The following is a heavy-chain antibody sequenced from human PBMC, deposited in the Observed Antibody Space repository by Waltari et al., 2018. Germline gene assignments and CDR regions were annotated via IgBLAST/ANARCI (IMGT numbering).Heavy chain of an antibody. D-gene: IGHD3-3*01. CDR3: TRGGTDFWTGGEDRYYFDY. CDR1: GFTFNNYE. CDR2: ISSGGNTI. V-gene: IGHV3-48*03. J-gene: IGHJ4*02. Sequence: EVQLVESGGGLVQPGGSLRPSGAASGFTFNNYEFNGVRRAPGKGLEWISYISSGGNTIYYSESVTGRFSISRDDAKGSLYLRMDSLRAEDTALYYCTRGGTDFWTGGEDRYYFDYWGQGALVTVSS.